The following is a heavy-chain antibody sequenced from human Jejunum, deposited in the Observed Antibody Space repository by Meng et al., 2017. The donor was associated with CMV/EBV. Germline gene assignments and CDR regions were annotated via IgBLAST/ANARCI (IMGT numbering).Heavy chain of an antibody. V-gene: IGHV3-74*01. Sequence: CAASRFTFSNYWMHWVRQAPGEGLVWISRIKGDGSHTIYADSVEGRFTISRDNAKNTLYLQMNRLRVEDTAVYYCARDNDFYFFDIWGQGTTVTVSS. J-gene: IGHJ3*02. CDR2: IKGDGSHT. CDR1: RFTFSNYW. CDR3: ARDNDFYFFDI. D-gene: IGHD2-21*02.